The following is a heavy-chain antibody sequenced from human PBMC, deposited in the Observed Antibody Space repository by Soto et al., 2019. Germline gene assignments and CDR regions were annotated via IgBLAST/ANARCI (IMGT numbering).Heavy chain of an antibody. D-gene: IGHD3-22*01. CDR2: ISYDGSNK. Sequence: QVQLVESGGGVVQPGRSLRLSCAASGFTFSSYGMHWVRQAPGKGLEWVAVISYDGSNKYYADSVKGRFTISRDNSKNTLYLQMNSLRAEDTAVYYCAKDPVPRNPYYYDSSGYYPDYWGQGTLVTVSS. J-gene: IGHJ4*02. CDR3: AKDPVPRNPYYYDSSGYYPDY. V-gene: IGHV3-30*18. CDR1: GFTFSSYG.